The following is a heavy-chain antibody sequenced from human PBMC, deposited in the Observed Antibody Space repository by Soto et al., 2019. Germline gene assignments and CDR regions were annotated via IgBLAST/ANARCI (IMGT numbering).Heavy chain of an antibody. CDR2: IVVGSGNT. CDR1: GFTFTSSA. CDR3: AAEVHSSSAYYYYYGMDV. D-gene: IGHD6-6*01. J-gene: IGHJ6*02. Sequence: GASVKVSCKASGFTFTSSAVQWVRQARGQRLEWIGWIVVGSGNTNYAQKFQERVTITRDMSTSTAYMGLSSLRSEDTAVYYCAAEVHSSSAYYYYYGMDVWGQGTTVTVSS. V-gene: IGHV1-58*01.